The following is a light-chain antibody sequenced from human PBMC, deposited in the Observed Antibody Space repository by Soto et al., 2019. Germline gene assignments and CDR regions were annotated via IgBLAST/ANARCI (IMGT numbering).Light chain of an antibody. J-gene: IGKJ2*01. CDR2: TAS. CDR1: RDINRW. Sequence: DIQMTQSPSSVSASVGDRVTITCRASRDINRWLAWYQHKPGKAPKLLIYTASSLQSGVPSRFSGSGSGTDFTLTITRLQPEDFATYYCQQATSFPYTLGQGTKLEIK. CDR3: QQATSFPYT. V-gene: IGKV1-12*02.